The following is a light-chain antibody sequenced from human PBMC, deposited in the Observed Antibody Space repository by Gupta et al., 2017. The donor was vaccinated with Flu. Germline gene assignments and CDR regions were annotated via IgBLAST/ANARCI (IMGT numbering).Light chain of an antibody. V-gene: IGLV2-14*01. J-gene: IGLJ1*01. CDR2: EFN. CDR3: SSYTRYNTYV. Sequence: SPLPPPASASGSPGPSITISCTGTSSDVGGYNYVSWYQQHPGKATKLMICEFNKPPSGVADRFSGSKGGNTASPTSAGHQADEDADYCGSSYTRYNTYVFGTGTKVTVL. CDR1: SSDVGGYNY.